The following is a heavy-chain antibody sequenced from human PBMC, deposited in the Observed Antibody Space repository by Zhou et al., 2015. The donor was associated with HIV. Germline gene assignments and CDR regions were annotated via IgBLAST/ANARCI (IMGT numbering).Heavy chain of an antibody. CDR3: ARDDSSGYHSFDS. J-gene: IGHJ4*02. Sequence: VPGQGLEWMGWIYNGNANYAQKFQGRVTMTTDTATRTGYLELRSLRSDDTATYFCARDDSSGYHSFDSWGQGTLVTVS. D-gene: IGHD3-22*01. CDR2: IYNGNA. V-gene: IGHV1-18*01.